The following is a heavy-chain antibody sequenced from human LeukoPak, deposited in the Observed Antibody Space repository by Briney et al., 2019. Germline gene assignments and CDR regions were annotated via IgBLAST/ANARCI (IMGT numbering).Heavy chain of an antibody. D-gene: IGHD4-17*01. CDR1: GFSISSDYY. J-gene: IGHJ5*02. V-gene: IGHV4-38-2*02. CDR3: ASLKIYGDSRGFDP. Sequence: SETLSLTCTVSGFSISSDYYWGWIRQPPGKGLEWIGSIYHSGSTYYNPSLKSRVTISLDMSKNQFSLKLSSVTAADTAMYYCASLKIYGDSRGFDPWGQGTLVTVSS. CDR2: IYHSGST.